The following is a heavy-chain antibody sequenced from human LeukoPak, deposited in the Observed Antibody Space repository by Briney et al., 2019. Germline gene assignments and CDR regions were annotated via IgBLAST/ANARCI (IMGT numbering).Heavy chain of an antibody. CDR1: GYTFTSYD. D-gene: IGHD1-26*01. CDR3: ARGHEWGLWGYYYYYMDV. V-gene: IGHV1-8*03. J-gene: IGHJ6*03. CDR2: MNPNSGNT. Sequence: ASVKVSCKASGYTFTSYDINWVRQATGQGLEWMGWMNPNSGNTGYAQKFQGRVTITRNTSISTAYMELSSLRSEDTAGYYCARGHEWGLWGYYYYYMDVWGKGTTVTVSS.